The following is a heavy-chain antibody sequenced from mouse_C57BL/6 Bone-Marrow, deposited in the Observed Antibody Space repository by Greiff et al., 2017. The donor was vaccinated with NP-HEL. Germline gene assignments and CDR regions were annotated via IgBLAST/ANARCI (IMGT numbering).Heavy chain of an antibody. CDR2: IDPSDSYT. V-gene: IGHV1-59*01. J-gene: IGHJ2*01. CDR3: AAGFDY. CDR1: GYTFTSYW. Sequence: QVQLQQSGAELVRPGTSVKLSCKASGYTFTSYWMHWVKQRPGQGLEWIGVIDPSDSYTNYNQKFKGKATLTVDTSSSTAYMQLSSLTSEDSAVYYCAAGFDYWGQGTTLTVSS.